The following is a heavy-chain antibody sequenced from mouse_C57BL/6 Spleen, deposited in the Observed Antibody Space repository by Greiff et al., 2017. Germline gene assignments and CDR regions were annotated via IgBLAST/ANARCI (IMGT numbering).Heavy chain of an antibody. CDR2: IHPNSGST. Sequence: QVQLQQPGAELVKPGASVQLSCKASGYTFTSYWMHWVKQRPGQGLEWIGMIHPNSGSTNYNEKFKSKATLTVDKSSSTAYMQLSSLTSEDSAVFYCARGLEGYYFEYWGQGTTLTVSS. CDR1: GYTFTSYW. CDR3: ARGLEGYYFEY. V-gene: IGHV1-64*01. J-gene: IGHJ2*01. D-gene: IGHD2-13*01.